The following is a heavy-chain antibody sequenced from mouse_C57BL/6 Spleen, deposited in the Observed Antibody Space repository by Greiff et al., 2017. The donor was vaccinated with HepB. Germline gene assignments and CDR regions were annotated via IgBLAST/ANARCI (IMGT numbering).Heavy chain of an antibody. D-gene: IGHD3-2*02. CDR3: AREELRPDYYAMDY. CDR1: GYTFTDHT. V-gene: IGHV1-78*01. J-gene: IGHJ4*01. CDR2: IYHRDGST. Sequence: VQLQQSDAELVKPGASVKISCKVSGYTFTDHTIHWMKQRPEQGLEWIGYIYHRDGSTKYNEKFKGKATLTADKSSSTAYMQLNSLTSEDAAVYFCAREELRPDYYAMDYWGQGTSVTVSS.